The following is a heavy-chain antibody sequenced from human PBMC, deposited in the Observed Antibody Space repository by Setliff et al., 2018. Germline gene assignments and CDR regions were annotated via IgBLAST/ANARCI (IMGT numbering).Heavy chain of an antibody. J-gene: IGHJ4*02. V-gene: IGHV1-18*01. CDR2: ISPYNGKT. CDR1: GYTFTSYG. Sequence: GASVKVSCKASGYTFTSYGISWVRQAPGQRPEWMGWISPYNGKTRSIERFQGRLTLTMDTSTNTVFMELRNLRADDTATYYCARDGGKYCATTSCFHFDYWGQGTQVTVSS. CDR3: ARDGGKYCATTSCFHFDY. D-gene: IGHD2-2*01.